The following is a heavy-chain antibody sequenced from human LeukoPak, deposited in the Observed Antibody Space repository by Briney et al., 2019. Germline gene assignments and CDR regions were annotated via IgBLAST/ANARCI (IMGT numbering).Heavy chain of an antibody. J-gene: IGHJ3*02. CDR2: ISSSSSTI. V-gene: IGHV3-48*02. D-gene: IGHD3-22*01. CDR1: GFTFSSYS. Sequence: GGSLRLSCAASGFTFSSYSMNCVRQAPGKGLEWVSYISSSSSTIYYADSVKGRFTISRDNAKNSLCLQMNSLRDEDTAVYYCARVTYRWYYYDSSGYYPDAFDIWGQGTMVTVSS. CDR3: ARVTYRWYYYDSSGYYPDAFDI.